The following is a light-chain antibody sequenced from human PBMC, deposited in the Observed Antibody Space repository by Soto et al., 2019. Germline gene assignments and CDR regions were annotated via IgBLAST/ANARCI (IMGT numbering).Light chain of an antibody. CDR3: SSFTRSSTYV. V-gene: IGLV2-14*01. Sequence: QSALTQPASVSGSPGPWITISCTGTSSDVGAYNFVYWFQQYPGKAPKVMIYEVNNRPSGVSNRFSGYKSGNTASLTISGLQAEDEADYYCSSFTRSSTYVFGSGIKLTV. CDR2: EVN. CDR1: SSDVGAYNF. J-gene: IGLJ1*01.